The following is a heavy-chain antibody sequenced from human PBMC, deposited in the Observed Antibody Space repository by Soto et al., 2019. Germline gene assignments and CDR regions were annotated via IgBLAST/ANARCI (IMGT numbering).Heavy chain of an antibody. CDR2: IKSKTDGGTT. J-gene: IGHJ3*02. Sequence: GGSLRLSCAASGFTFSNAWMSWVRQAPGKGLEWVGRIKSKTDGGTTDYAAPVKGRFTISRDDSKNTLYLQMNSLKTEDTAVYYCTTDLGSIAARPSAFDIWGQGTMVTVSS. CDR3: TTDLGSIAARPSAFDI. V-gene: IGHV3-15*01. CDR1: GFTFSNAW. D-gene: IGHD6-6*01.